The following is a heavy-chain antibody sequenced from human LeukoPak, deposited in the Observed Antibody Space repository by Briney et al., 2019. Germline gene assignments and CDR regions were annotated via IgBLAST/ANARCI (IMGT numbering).Heavy chain of an antibody. CDR1: GFTFSNYE. Sequence: GGSLRLSCAASGFTFSNYEMNWVRQAPGKGLVWVSRINSDGSTTNYADSVEGRFTISRDNAKNTLYLQMYSLRAEDTAVYYCARVWSHNWFDPWGQGTLVTVSS. CDR3: ARVWSHNWFDP. V-gene: IGHV3-74*01. J-gene: IGHJ5*02. D-gene: IGHD3-3*01. CDR2: INSDGSTT.